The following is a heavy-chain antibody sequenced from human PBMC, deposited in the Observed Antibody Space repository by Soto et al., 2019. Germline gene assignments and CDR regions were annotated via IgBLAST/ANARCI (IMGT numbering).Heavy chain of an antibody. CDR3: AKDRIAALNVGGMDV. CDR2: MSYDGSNK. D-gene: IGHD6-13*01. Sequence: EGSLRLSCAASRFTFSSYGMHWVRQGPGKGLEWVAVMSYDGSNKYYADSVKGRFTISRDNSKNTLYLQMNSLRAEDTAVYYCAKDRIAALNVGGMDVWGQGTKVTVSS. J-gene: IGHJ6*02. V-gene: IGHV3-30*18. CDR1: RFTFSSYG.